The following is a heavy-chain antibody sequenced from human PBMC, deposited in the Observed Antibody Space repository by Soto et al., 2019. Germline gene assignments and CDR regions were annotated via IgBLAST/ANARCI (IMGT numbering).Heavy chain of an antibody. CDR2: IHDTGRT. Sequence: QVQLQESGPGLVRPSETLSLTCTVSGDSLSTYYWSWIRQPAGERLEWIGRIHDTGRTNYNPSLKSRVTMSVDTSKNQFSLRVKSVTAADTAVYYCARESVSGTYRFDSWGQGTLVTVSS. CDR1: GDSLSTYY. CDR3: ARESVSGTYRFDS. J-gene: IGHJ4*02. V-gene: IGHV4-4*07. D-gene: IGHD3-16*02.